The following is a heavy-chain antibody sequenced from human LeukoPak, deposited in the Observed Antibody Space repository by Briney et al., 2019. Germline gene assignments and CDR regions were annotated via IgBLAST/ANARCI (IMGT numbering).Heavy chain of an antibody. CDR1: GGSFSGYY. CDR2: INHSGST. V-gene: IGHV4-34*01. J-gene: IGHJ4*01. D-gene: IGHD3-3*01. Sequence: PSETLSLTCAVYGGSFSGYYWSWIRQPPGKGLEWIGEINHSGSTNYNPSLKSRVTISVDTSKNQFSLTLNSVTAADTAVYYCARGISDDFWSGYDTFDYWGHGTLVTVSS. CDR3: ARGISDDFWSGYDTFDY.